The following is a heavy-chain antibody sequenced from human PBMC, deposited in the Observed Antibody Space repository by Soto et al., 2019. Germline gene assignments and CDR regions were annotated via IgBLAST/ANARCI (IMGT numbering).Heavy chain of an antibody. D-gene: IGHD5-18*01. CDR1: GDSIGNSY. V-gene: IGHV4-59*12. Sequence: SETLSLTCTVSGDSIGNSYWSWIRQPPGKGLEWIGYIYHSGSTNYNPSLKSRVTISVDTSKNQFSLKLKSVTAADTAVYYCARDRIPAARYYHYGMDVWGQGTTVTVSS. J-gene: IGHJ6*02. CDR3: ARDRIPAARYYHYGMDV. CDR2: IYHSGST.